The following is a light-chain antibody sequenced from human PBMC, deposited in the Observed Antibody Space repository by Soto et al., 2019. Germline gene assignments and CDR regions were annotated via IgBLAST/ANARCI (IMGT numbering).Light chain of an antibody. J-gene: IGLJ3*02. CDR3: CSYVGNSLWL. V-gene: IGLV2-23*01. Sequence: QSALTQPASVSGSPGQSITISCIGASSDIGKYKVVSWYQHHPGKVPKLLIYWATKRPSGVSDRFSGSKSDNTASLTISGLQAEDEADYYCCSYVGNSLWLFGGGTKLTVL. CDR2: WAT. CDR1: SSDIGKYKV.